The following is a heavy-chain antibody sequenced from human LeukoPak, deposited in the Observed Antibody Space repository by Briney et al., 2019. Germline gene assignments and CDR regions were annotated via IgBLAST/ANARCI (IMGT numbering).Heavy chain of an antibody. CDR1: GGSISSGDYY. V-gene: IGHV4-30-4*01. D-gene: IGHD3-22*01. CDR3: ARATPYYYDSSGYYPR. J-gene: IGHJ4*02. CDR2: IYYSGST. Sequence: SQTLSLTCTVSGGSISSGDYYWSWIRQPPGKGLEWIGYIYYSGSTYYNPSLKSRVTISVYTSKNQFSLKLSSVTAADTAVYYCARATPYYYDSSGYYPRWGQGTLVTVSS.